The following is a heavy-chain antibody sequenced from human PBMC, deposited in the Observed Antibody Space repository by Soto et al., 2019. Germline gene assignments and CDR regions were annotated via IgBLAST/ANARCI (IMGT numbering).Heavy chain of an antibody. CDR2: MNPNSGNT. Sequence: ASGKVSCKASGYTFTSYDINWVRQATGQGLEWMGWMNPNSGNTGYAQKFQGRVTMTRNTSISTAYMELSSLRSEDTAVYYCARREVRPLDYYYYYYYYMDVWGKGTTVTVSS. J-gene: IGHJ6*03. CDR1: GYTFTSYD. CDR3: ARREVRPLDYYYYYYYYMDV. D-gene: IGHD3-22*01. V-gene: IGHV1-8*01.